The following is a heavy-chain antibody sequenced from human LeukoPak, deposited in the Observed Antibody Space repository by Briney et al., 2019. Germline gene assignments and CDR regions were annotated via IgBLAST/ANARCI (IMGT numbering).Heavy chain of an antibody. CDR1: GYSFTIYW. CDR3: ARRRGYGSGSYSFVY. D-gene: IGHD3-10*01. Sequence: GESLKISCKGSGYSFTIYWIGWVRQMPGKGLEWMGIIYPGDSDTRYSPSFQGQVTISADKSISTAYLQWNSLKASDTAMYYCARRRGYGSGSYSFVYWGQGTLVTVSS. J-gene: IGHJ4*02. CDR2: IYPGDSDT. V-gene: IGHV5-51*01.